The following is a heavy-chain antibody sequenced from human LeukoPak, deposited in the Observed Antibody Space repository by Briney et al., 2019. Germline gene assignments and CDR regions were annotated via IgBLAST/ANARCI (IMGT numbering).Heavy chain of an antibody. CDR2: ITRDGSST. CDR1: GFTFSSSW. D-gene: IGHD6-13*01. CDR3: ARTIAQYSNSWLYFYYGLDV. Sequence: GGSLRLSCAASGFTFSSSWMHWVRQAPGKGLVWVSRITRDGSSTTYADSVKGRFTTSRDNSKSTLYLQMNSLRAEDTAVYYCARTIAQYSNSWLYFYYGLDVWGQGTTVTVSS. J-gene: IGHJ6*02. V-gene: IGHV3-74*01.